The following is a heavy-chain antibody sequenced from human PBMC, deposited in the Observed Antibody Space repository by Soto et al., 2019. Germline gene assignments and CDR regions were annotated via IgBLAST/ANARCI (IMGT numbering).Heavy chain of an antibody. CDR3: ARSITGTVSYYYGMDV. D-gene: IGHD1-20*01. CDR2: IIPIFGTA. Sequence: QVQLVQSGAEVKKPGSSVKFSCKASGGTFSSYAISWVRQAPGQGLEWMGGIIPIFGTANYAQKFQGRVTITADASTSTAYMELSSLRSEDTAVYSCARSITGTVSYYYGMDVWGQGTTVTVSS. J-gene: IGHJ6*02. V-gene: IGHV1-69*12. CDR1: GGTFSSYA.